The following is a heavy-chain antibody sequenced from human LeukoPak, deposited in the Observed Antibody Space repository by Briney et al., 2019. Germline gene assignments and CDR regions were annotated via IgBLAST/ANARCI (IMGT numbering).Heavy chain of an antibody. Sequence: GGSLRLSCVASGFTFSTQWMTWVRQAPGKGPQWVANIKQDGSAQYYVDSVKGRFAISRDNAKNSLYLQMDSLRTEDTAVYYCARGGTRSSLLWKDWGQGTLVAVSS. CDR1: GFTFSTQW. J-gene: IGHJ4*02. D-gene: IGHD1-1*01. CDR2: IKQDGSAQ. V-gene: IGHV3-7*01. CDR3: ARGGTRSSLLWKD.